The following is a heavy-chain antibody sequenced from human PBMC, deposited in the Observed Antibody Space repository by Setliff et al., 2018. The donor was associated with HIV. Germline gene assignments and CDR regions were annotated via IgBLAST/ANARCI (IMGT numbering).Heavy chain of an antibody. CDR1: GGSISSGGYY. J-gene: IGHJ6*02. V-gene: IGHV4-61*02. CDR2: IYTSGST. D-gene: IGHD6-13*01. Sequence: SETLSLTCTVSGGSISSGGYYWSWIRQPAGKGLEWIGRIYTSGSTNYNPSLKSRLTISVDTSKNQFSLTLSSVTAADTAVYYCARVATEGYSNNWGPRQLDVWGQGTTVTVSS. CDR3: ARVATEGYSNNWGPRQLDV.